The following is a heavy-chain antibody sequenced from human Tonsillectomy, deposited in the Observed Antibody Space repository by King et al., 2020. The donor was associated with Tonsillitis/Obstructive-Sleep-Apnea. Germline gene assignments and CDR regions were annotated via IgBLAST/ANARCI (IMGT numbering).Heavy chain of an antibody. CDR2: ISGNGGST. D-gene: IGHD3-10*01. J-gene: IGHJ4*02. CDR3: ANRNYYGSGCYFYYFDY. Sequence: VQLVESGGDLVQPGGSLRLSCAASGLTFSNYAMSWVRQAPGKGLEWVSAISGNGGSTYYADSVKGRFTISRDNSKNTLYLQMNSLRAEDTAVYYCANRNYYGSGCYFYYFDYWGQGTLVTVSS. CDR1: GLTFSNYA. V-gene: IGHV3-23*04.